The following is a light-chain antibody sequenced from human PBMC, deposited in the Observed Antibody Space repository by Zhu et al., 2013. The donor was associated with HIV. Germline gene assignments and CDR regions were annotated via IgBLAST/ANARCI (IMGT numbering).Light chain of an antibody. V-gene: IGLV1-40*01. CDR3: HSFDSRLNCVV. CDR2: GST. J-gene: IGLJ2*01. Sequence: QSVLTQPPSVSGAPGQSITISCTGTSSNIGAGFDVNWYQQFPGTAPKALIYGSTNRPSGVPGRFSGSKSGNSASLAITGLQPEDEADYYCHSFDSRLNCVVFGGGTKLTVL. CDR1: SSNIGAGFD.